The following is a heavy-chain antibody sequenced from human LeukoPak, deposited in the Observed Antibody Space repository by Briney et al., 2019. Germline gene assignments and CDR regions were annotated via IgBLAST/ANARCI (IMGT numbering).Heavy chain of an antibody. CDR3: ARDIYYYDSSALPLDV. CDR2: ISCDGSNK. CDR1: GFTFSSYA. J-gene: IGHJ6*04. V-gene: IGHV3-30*04. D-gene: IGHD3-22*01. Sequence: PGRSLRLSCAASGFTFSSYAMHWVRQAPGKGLEWVAVISCDGSNKYYADSVKGRFTISRDNSKNTLYLQMNSLRAEDTAVYYCARDIYYYDSSALPLDVWGKGTTVTVSS.